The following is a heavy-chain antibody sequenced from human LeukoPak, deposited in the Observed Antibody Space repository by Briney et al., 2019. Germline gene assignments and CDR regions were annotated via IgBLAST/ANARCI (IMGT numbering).Heavy chain of an antibody. CDR2: IRYDGSIK. Sequence: GGSLRLSCVASGFTFSSYGMHRARQAPGKGLEWVAFIRYDGSIKYYADSVQGRFTISRDNSKSTVYLQMSSLRGEDTGVYYCANDQNRHGYYYYYMDVWGKGTTVTVSS. V-gene: IGHV3-30*02. D-gene: IGHD2/OR15-2a*01. CDR1: GFTFSSYG. CDR3: ANDQNRHGYYYYYMDV. J-gene: IGHJ6*03.